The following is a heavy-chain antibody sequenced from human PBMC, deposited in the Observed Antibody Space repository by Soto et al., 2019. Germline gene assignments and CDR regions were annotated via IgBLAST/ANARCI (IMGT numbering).Heavy chain of an antibody. D-gene: IGHD1-26*01. CDR3: ARTRSAWSEFHYYSLDV. CDR1: GFTFNSYG. CDR2: ISYDSTKT. J-gene: IGHJ6*02. Sequence: QVQLVESGGGVVQPGRSLRLSCAASGFTFNSYGMHWVRQGPGNGLEWVAFISYDSTKTYYADSVKGRFTISRDNSNSALEVQMNSLTGEGTAVYYCARTRSAWSEFHYYSLDVWGQGTRVTVSS. V-gene: IGHV3-30*03.